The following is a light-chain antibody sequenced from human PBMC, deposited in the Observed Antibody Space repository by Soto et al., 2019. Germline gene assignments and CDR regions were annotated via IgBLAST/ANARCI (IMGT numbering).Light chain of an antibody. V-gene: IGKV4-1*01. CDR2: WAS. CDR3: QQYSDWPPVT. J-gene: IGKJ4*01. Sequence: DIVMTQSPDSLAVSLGERATINCKSSQSVLYSSNNNNYLAWYQQKPGQPPKLLLYWASTRESGVPDRFSGSGSGTDFSLTISSLQAEDVAVYYCQQYSDWPPVTFGGGTKVEIE. CDR1: QSVLYSSNNNNY.